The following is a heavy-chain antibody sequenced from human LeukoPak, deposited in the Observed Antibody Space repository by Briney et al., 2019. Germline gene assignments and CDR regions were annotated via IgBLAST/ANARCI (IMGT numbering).Heavy chain of an antibody. J-gene: IGHJ4*02. CDR2: INHSGST. Sequence: SETLSLTCAVYGGSFSGYYWSWIRQPPGKGLEWFGEINHSGSTNYNPSLKSRVTISVDTSKNQFSLKLSSVTAADTAVYYCARGGSVVATIFPFDYWGQGTLVTVSS. D-gene: IGHD5-12*01. CDR1: GGSFSGYY. V-gene: IGHV4-34*01. CDR3: ARGGSVVATIFPFDY.